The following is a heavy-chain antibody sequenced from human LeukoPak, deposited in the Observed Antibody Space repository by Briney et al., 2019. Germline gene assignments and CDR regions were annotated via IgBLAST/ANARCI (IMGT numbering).Heavy chain of an antibody. CDR1: GGSISSISYY. V-gene: IGHV4-61*05. D-gene: IGHD5-24*01. Sequence: SETLSLTCTVSGGSISSISYYWGWIRQPPGMGLEWIGYVYYTGSTNFNPSLKSRVTMSLDTSRNQFSLKLTSLTAADTAVYYCARGAMATTPFFDYWGQGTLVTVSS. J-gene: IGHJ4*02. CDR2: VYYTGST. CDR3: ARGAMATTPFFDY.